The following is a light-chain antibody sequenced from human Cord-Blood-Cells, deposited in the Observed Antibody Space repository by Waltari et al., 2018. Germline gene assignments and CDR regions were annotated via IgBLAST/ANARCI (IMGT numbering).Light chain of an antibody. V-gene: IGKV1-33*01. CDR3: QQYDNLLLT. J-gene: IGKJ5*01. Sequence: DIQMTQSPSSLSASVGDRVTITCQASQDISNYLNWYQQKPGKAPKLLIYDASNLETGVPSRFSGSGSGTDFTFTISSQQPEDIATYYCQQYDNLLLTFGQGTRLEIK. CDR2: DAS. CDR1: QDISNY.